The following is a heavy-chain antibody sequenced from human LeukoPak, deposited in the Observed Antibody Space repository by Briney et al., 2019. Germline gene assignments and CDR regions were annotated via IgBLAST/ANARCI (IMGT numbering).Heavy chain of an antibody. D-gene: IGHD1-1*01. J-gene: IGHJ4*02. Sequence: GGSLRLSCAASGFTFSSYAMHWVRQAPGKGLEWVAVISYDGSNKYYADSVKGRFTISRDNSKNTLYLQMNSLRAEDTAVYYCARDLHLGTGTKDYWGQGTLVTVSS. CDR2: ISYDGSNK. CDR3: ARDLHLGTGTKDY. V-gene: IGHV3-30-3*01. CDR1: GFTFSSYA.